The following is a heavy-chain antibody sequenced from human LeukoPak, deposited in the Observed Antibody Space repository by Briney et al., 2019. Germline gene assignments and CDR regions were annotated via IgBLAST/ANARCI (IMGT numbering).Heavy chain of an antibody. CDR2: SYYSGST. Sequence: PSETLSLTCTVSGGSISTYYWSWIRQPPGKGLEWIGYSYYSGSTTHNPSLQSRVTVSVDTSRNQFPLKLTSVTAADTAVYYCARAGGGYSFDYWGQGTLVTVSS. CDR3: ARAGGGYSFDY. V-gene: IGHV4-59*01. CDR1: GGSISTYY. J-gene: IGHJ4*02. D-gene: IGHD5-18*01.